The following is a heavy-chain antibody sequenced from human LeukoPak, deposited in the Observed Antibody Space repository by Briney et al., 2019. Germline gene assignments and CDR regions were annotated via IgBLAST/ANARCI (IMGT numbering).Heavy chain of an antibody. D-gene: IGHD5-18*01. CDR3: ARGVVDTAMGGPDY. CDR2: INPSGGST. V-gene: IGHV1-46*01. J-gene: IGHJ4*02. Sequence: GASVKVSCKASGSTFTSYYMHWVRQAPGQGLEWMEIINPSGGSTSSAQKFQGRVTMTRDTSTSTVYMELSSLRSEDTAVYYGARGVVDTAMGGPDYWGQGTLVTVSS. CDR1: GSTFTSYY.